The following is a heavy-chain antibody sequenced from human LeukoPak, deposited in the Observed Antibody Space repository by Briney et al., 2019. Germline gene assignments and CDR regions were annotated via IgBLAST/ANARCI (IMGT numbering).Heavy chain of an antibody. V-gene: IGHV3-66*01. J-gene: IGHJ6*03. CDR1: GFTVSSNY. CDR3: ATCLAAAGYYYYYMDV. Sequence: GGSLRLSCAASGFTVSSNYMTWVRQAPGKGLEWVSLIYSGGSTYYADSVKGRFAISRDNSKNTLYLQMNSLRAEDTAVYYCATCLAAAGYYYYYMDVWGKGTTVTISS. CDR2: IYSGGST. D-gene: IGHD6-13*01.